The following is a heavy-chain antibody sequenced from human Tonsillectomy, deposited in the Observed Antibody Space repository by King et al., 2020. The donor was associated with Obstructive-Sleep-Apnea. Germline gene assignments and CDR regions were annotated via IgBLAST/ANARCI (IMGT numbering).Heavy chain of an antibody. Sequence: SYSMNWVLQAPVKDLEWFSSIIISSSYIYYADSVKGRFTISRDNAKNSLYLQMNSLRSEDTAVDYCARNIDGVAVYFEYWGQGTLVTVSS. CDR1: SYS. J-gene: IGHJ4*02. D-gene: IGHD3-3*01. V-gene: IGHV3-21*01. CDR2: IIISSSYI. CDR3: ARNIDGVAVYFEY.